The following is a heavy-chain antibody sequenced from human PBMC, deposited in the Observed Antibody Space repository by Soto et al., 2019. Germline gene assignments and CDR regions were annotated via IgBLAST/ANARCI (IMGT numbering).Heavy chain of an antibody. J-gene: IGHJ5*02. CDR2: MNPNSGNT. CDR3: ARGLRPAQYQLLYGLSGRRNWFDP. D-gene: IGHD2-2*02. Sequence: QVQLVQSGAEVKKPGASVKVSCKASGYTFTSYDINWVRQATGQGLEWMGWMNPNSGNTGYAQKFQGRVTMTRNTSISTAYMELSSLRSEDTAVYYCARGLRPAQYQLLYGLSGRRNWFDPWGQGTLVTVSS. CDR1: GYTFTSYD. V-gene: IGHV1-8*01.